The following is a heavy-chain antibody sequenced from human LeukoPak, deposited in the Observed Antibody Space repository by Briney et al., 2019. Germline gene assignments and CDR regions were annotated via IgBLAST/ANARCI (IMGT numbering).Heavy chain of an antibody. V-gene: IGHV3-23*01. Sequence: GGSLRLSCAASGFTFSNFAMSWVRQAPGKGLEWVSSISGSGSGGSTNYADSVKGRFTISRDNSKNTLYLQMNGLRAEDTAVYYCAKTEGTDYWGQGTLATVSS. D-gene: IGHD1-1*01. J-gene: IGHJ4*02. CDR3: AKTEGTDY. CDR1: GFTFSNFA. CDR2: ISGSGSGGST.